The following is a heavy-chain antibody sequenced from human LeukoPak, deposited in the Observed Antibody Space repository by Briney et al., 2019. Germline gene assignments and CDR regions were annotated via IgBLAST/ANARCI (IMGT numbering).Heavy chain of an antibody. V-gene: IGHV4-30-4*08. CDR3: ARIFRLGYCSGGSCPYYFDY. D-gene: IGHD2-15*01. CDR1: GGSISSGDYY. J-gene: IGHJ4*02. Sequence: SETLSLTCTVSGGSISSGDYYWSRIRQPPWKGLEWIGYIYYSGSTYYNPSPKIRVTISVDTSKNQFSLKLSSVTAADTAVYYCARIFRLGYCSGGSCPYYFDYWGQGTLVTVSS. CDR2: IYYSGST.